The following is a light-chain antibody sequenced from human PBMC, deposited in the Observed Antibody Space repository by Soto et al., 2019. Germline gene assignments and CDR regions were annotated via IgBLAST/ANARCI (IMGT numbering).Light chain of an antibody. CDR3: QQYNNWPA. Sequence: DIQMTQSPSSLSASVGDRVTITCRASQGISNYLAWYQQKPGKVPKLLIYAASTLQSGVPSRFSGSGSGTEFTLTISSLQSEDFAVYYCQQYNNWPAFGQGTRLEIK. CDR1: QGISNY. J-gene: IGKJ5*01. V-gene: IGKV1-27*01. CDR2: AAS.